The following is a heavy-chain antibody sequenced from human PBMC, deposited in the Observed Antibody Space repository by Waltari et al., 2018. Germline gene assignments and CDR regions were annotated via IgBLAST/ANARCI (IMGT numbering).Heavy chain of an antibody. CDR3: ARGRRDIVVVVAALSWFDP. CDR2: INHSGRN. V-gene: IGHV4-34*01. CDR1: GGSFRGYY. Sequence: QVQLQQWGAGLLKPSETLSLTCSVYGGSFRGYYWSWLRQPHGKGLEWIGEINHSGRNNYNPSLKSRVTISVDTSKNQFSLKLSSVTAADTAVYYCARGRRDIVVVVAALSWFDPWGQGTLVTVSS. D-gene: IGHD2-15*01. J-gene: IGHJ5*02.